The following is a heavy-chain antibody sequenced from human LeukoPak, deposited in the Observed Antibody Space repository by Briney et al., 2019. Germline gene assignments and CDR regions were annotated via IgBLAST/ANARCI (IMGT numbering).Heavy chain of an antibody. J-gene: IGHJ3*02. V-gene: IGHV3-23*01. Sequence: GGSLRLSCAASGFTFSSYSMNWVRQAPGKGLEWVSAISGSGGSTYYADSVKGRFTISRDNSKNTLYLQMNSLRAEDTAVYYCARVLLQDAFDIWGQGTMVTVSS. CDR3: ARVLLQDAFDI. D-gene: IGHD2-21*01. CDR2: ISGSGGST. CDR1: GFTFSSYS.